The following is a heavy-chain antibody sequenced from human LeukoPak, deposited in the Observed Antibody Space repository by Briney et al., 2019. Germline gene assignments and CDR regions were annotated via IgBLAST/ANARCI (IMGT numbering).Heavy chain of an antibody. CDR1: GFTFSTYA. CDR2: ISNDGSER. J-gene: IGHJ4*02. CDR3: AKDLYYDYRLEY. Sequence: GSLRLSCAASGFTFSTYAMHWVRQAPGKGLEWVAVISNDGSERYFVDSVKGRFTISRDNSNNTVYLEMNSLRPEDTAVYYCAKDLYYDYRLEYWGQGTLVTVSS. V-gene: IGHV3-30*04. D-gene: IGHD3-3*01.